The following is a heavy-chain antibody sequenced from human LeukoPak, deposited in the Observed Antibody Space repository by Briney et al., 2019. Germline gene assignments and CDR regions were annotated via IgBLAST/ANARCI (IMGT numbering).Heavy chain of an antibody. CDR1: GYTFTGYY. V-gene: IGHV1-69*02. CDR3: ARYYGSGSYSFDP. CDR2: IIPILGIA. J-gene: IGHJ5*02. Sequence: ASVKVSCKASGYTFTGYYMHWVRQAPGQGLEWMGRIIPILGIANYAQKFQGRVTITADKSTSTAYMELSSLRSEDTAVYYCARYYGSGSYSFDPWGQGTLVTVSS. D-gene: IGHD3-10*01.